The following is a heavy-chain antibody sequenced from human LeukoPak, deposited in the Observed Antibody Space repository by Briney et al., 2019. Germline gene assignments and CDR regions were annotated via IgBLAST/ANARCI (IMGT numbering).Heavy chain of an antibody. CDR2: INWNGVST. CDR1: GFTFDDYG. Sequence: PGGSLRLSCAASGFTFDDYGMSGVRQAPGKGLEWVSGINWNGVSTGYADSVKGRFTISRDNAKNSLYLQMNSLRAEDTALYYCAREVVGPYYFDYWGQGTLVTVSS. J-gene: IGHJ4*02. V-gene: IGHV3-20*04. D-gene: IGHD1-26*01. CDR3: AREVVGPYYFDY.